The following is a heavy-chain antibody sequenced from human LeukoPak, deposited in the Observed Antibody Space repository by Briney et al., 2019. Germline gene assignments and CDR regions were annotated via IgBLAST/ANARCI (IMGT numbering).Heavy chain of an antibody. J-gene: IGHJ6*02. CDR1: GYTFTSYA. V-gene: IGHV7-4-1*02. D-gene: IGHD5-18*01. CDR3: ARVPSSYGYYYGMDV. CDR2: INTNTGNP. Sequence: ASVKVSCKASGYTFTSYAMNWVRQAPGQGLEWMGWINTNTGNPTYAQGFTGRFVFSLDTSVSTAYLQISSLKAEDTVVYYCARVPSSYGYYYGMDVWGQGTTVTVSS.